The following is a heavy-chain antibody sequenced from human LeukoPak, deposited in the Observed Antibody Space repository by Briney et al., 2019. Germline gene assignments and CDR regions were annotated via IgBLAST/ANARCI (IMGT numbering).Heavy chain of an antibody. Sequence: PGGSLRLSCAASGFTFNTYWMHWVRQAPGKGLVWVARINVDGSRVVYADSVKGRFMISRDNAKRTLDLQLNSLRGDDTAVYFCVSEPPHFRGFDYWGQGTLVTVSS. V-gene: IGHV3-74*01. CDR1: GFTFNTYW. D-gene: IGHD3-3*02. CDR3: VSEPPHFRGFDY. CDR2: INVDGSRV. J-gene: IGHJ4*02.